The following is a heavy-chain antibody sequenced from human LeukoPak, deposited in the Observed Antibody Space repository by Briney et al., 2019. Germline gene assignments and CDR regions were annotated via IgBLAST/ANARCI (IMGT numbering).Heavy chain of an antibody. D-gene: IGHD6-6*01. CDR3: AKRAGADSSSDYYSFMDV. J-gene: IGHJ6*03. CDR2: ISGTSLAI. CDR1: GFPLSRYS. Sequence: GGSLRLSCVASGFPLSRYSKRWVRQAPGKGLEWVSAISGTSLAIYYADSVKGRFTISRDNSKTTLYLQMDSLRVEDTAVYYCAKRAGADSSSDYYSFMDVWGKRTTVTVSS. V-gene: IGHV3-23*01.